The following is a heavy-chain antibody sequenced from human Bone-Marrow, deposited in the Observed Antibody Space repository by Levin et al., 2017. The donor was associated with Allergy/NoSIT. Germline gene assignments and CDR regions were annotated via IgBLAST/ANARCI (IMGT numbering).Heavy chain of an antibody. D-gene: IGHD3-22*01. V-gene: IGHV3-33*01. CDR2: IWYDGSNK. CDR1: GFTFRSSG. J-gene: IGHJ3*02. CDR3: ARDGAYYYDSSGYYYVIDAFDI. Sequence: LSLPCAASGFTFRSSGMHWVRQAPGKGLEWVAVIWYDGSNKYYADSVKGRFTISRDNSKNTLYLQMNSLRAEDTAVYYCARDGAYYYDSSGYYYVIDAFDIWGQGTMVTVSS.